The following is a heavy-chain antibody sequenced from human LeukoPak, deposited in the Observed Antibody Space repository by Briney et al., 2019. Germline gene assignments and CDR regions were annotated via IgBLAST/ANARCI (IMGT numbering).Heavy chain of an antibody. D-gene: IGHD3-22*01. CDR3: ARHRGYDSGGYYRWFDP. Sequence: PSETLSLTCTVSDVSISSYYWSWIRQPPGKGLEWIGYISYSGTTNYSPSLKSRVTISLDRSKNQISLKLSSVTAADTAVYYCARHRGYDSGGYYRWFDPWGPGTLVTVSS. CDR2: ISYSGTT. J-gene: IGHJ5*02. V-gene: IGHV4-59*08. CDR1: DVSISSYY.